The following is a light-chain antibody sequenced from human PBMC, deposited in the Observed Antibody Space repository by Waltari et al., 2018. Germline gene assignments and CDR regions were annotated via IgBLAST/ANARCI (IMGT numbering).Light chain of an antibody. CDR2: KAS. CDR3: QQYNSYPFT. V-gene: IGKV1-5*03. J-gene: IGKJ3*01. CDR1: QRISSW. Sequence: DIQMTQSPSTLSESVGDRVTITCRASQRISSWLAWYQQKPGKAPKLLIYKASSLESGVPSRFSGSGSGTEFTLTISSLQPDDFATYYCQQYNSYPFTFGPGTKVDIK.